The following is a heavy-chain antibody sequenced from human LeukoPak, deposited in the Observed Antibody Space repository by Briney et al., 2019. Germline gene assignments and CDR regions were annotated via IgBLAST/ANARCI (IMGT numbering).Heavy chain of an antibody. J-gene: IGHJ4*02. CDR1: GYTFTCYY. D-gene: IGHD5-12*01. CDR3: ARGRDSGYDLVGYYFDY. Sequence: ASVKVSCKASGYTFTCYYMHWVRQAPGQGLEWMGWINPNSGGTNYAQKFQGRVTMTRDTSISTAYMELSRLRSDDTAVYYCARGRDSGYDLVGYYFDYWGQGTLVTVSS. CDR2: INPNSGGT. V-gene: IGHV1-2*02.